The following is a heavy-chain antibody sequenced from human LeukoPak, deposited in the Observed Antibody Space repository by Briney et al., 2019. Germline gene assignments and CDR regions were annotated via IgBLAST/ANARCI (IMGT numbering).Heavy chain of an antibody. CDR2: MNPNSGNT. D-gene: IGHD2-21*01. CDR1: GYTFTSYD. CDR3: AKDYSAYCGGDCYSGGNWFDP. J-gene: IGHJ5*02. Sequence: ASVKVSCKASGYTFTSYDINWVRQATGQGLEWMGWMNPNSGNTGYAQKFQGRVTITRNTSISTAYMELSSLRAEDTAVYYCAKDYSAYCGGDCYSGGNWFDPWGQGTLVTVSS. V-gene: IGHV1-8*03.